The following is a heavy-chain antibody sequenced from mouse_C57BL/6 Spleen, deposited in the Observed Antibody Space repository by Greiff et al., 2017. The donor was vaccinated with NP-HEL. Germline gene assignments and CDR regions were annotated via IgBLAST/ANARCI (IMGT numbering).Heavy chain of an antibody. V-gene: IGHV1-69*01. CDR3: ARRGYGSSFAD. D-gene: IGHD1-1*01. CDR2: IDPSDSYT. Sequence: QVQLQQPGAELVMPGASVKLSCKASGYTFTSYWMHWVKQRPGQGLEWIGEIDPSDSYTNYNQKFKGKSTLTVDKSSSTAYMQLSSLTSEDSAVYYCARRGYGSSFADWGQGTLVTVSA. J-gene: IGHJ3*01. CDR1: GYTFTSYW.